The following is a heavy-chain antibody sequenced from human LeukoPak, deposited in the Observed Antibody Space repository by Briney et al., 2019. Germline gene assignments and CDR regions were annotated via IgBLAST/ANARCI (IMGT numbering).Heavy chain of an antibody. CDR1: GFTFSSYS. V-gene: IGHV3-48*01. J-gene: IGHJ4*02. CDR3: ARDESYYNLVPDYFDY. D-gene: IGHD3-10*01. CDR2: ISSSSSTI. Sequence: GGSLKLSCAASGFTFSSYSMNWVRQAPGKGLEWVSYISSSSSTIYYADSVKGRFTISRDNAKNSLYLQMNSLRAEDTAVYYCARDESYYNLVPDYFDYWGQGTLVTVSS.